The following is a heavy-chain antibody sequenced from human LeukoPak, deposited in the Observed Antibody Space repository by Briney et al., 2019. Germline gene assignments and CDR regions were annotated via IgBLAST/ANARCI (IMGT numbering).Heavy chain of an antibody. CDR2: IYSGGTT. CDR3: VRSPGSLFDY. V-gene: IGHV3-53*01. J-gene: IGHJ4*02. Sequence: PGGSLRLSCAASGFSVSNNYMTWVRQAPGKGLEWVSNIYSGGTTFYAASVKGRLTISRDNSKNTLYLQMNNVRAEDTALYDCVRSPGSLFDYWGQGTLVTVSS. CDR1: GFSVSNNY.